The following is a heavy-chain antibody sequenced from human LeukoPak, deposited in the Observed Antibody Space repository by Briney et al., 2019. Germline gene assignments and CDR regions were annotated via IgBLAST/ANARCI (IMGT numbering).Heavy chain of an antibody. V-gene: IGHV4-34*01. Sequence: SSETLSLTCAVYGGSFSGYYWSWIRQPPGKGLEWIGEINHSGSTNYNPSLKSRVTISVDTSKNQFSLKLSSVTAADTAVYYCAREGNFGVVVPAAIRRNWFDPWGQGTLVTVSS. CDR2: INHSGST. CDR1: GGSFSGYY. J-gene: IGHJ5*02. CDR3: AREGNFGVVVPAAIRRNWFDP. D-gene: IGHD2-2*01.